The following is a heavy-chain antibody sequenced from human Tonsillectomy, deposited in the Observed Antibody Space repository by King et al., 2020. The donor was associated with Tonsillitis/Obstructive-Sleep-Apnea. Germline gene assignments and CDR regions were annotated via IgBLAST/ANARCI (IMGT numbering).Heavy chain of an antibody. CDR1: GFTVSSNY. Sequence: VQLVESGGGLIQPGGSLRLSCAASGFTVSSNYMSWVRQAPGKGLEWVSVIYSGGSTYYADSVKGRFTIYRDNSKNTLYLQMNSLRAEDTAVYYCASGGRYCSGGSCYAFDIWGQGTMVTVSS. D-gene: IGHD2-15*01. V-gene: IGHV3-53*01. J-gene: IGHJ3*02. CDR3: ASGGRYCSGGSCYAFDI. CDR2: IYSGGST.